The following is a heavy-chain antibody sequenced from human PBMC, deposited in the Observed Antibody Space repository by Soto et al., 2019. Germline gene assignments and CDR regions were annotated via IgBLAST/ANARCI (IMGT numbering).Heavy chain of an antibody. V-gene: IGHV4-31*03. D-gene: IGHD2-15*01. J-gene: IGHJ4*02. CDR1: GGSISSGGYY. CDR2: SYYSGST. CDR3: ARDPRKGVVPDY. Sequence: QVQLQESGPGLVKPSQTLSLTCTVSGGSISSGGYYWSWIRQHPGKGLEWIGYSYYSGSTYYNPSLKSRVTISVDTSKNQFSLKLSSVPAADTAVYYCARDPRKGVVPDYWGQGTLVTVSS.